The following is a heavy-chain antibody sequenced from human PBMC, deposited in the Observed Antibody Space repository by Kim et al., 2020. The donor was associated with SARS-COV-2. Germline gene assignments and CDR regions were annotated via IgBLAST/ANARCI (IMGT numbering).Heavy chain of an antibody. Sequence: SETLSLTCTVSGYSISSGYYWGWIRQPPGKGLEWIGSIYHSGSTYYNPSLKSRVTISVDTSKNQFSLKLSSVTAADTAVYYCARVATMVRGGGMDVWGQG. J-gene: IGHJ6*02. D-gene: IGHD3-10*01. CDR1: GYSISSGYY. CDR3: ARVATMVRGGGMDV. CDR2: IYHSGST. V-gene: IGHV4-38-2*02.